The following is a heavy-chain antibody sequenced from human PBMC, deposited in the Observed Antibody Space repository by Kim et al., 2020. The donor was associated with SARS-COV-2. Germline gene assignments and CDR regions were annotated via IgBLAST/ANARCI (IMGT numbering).Heavy chain of an antibody. CDR1: GFTVSSNY. CDR2: IYSGGST. D-gene: IGHD2-15*01. Sequence: GGSLRLSCAASGFTVSSNYMSWVRQAPGKGLEWVSVIYSGGSTYYADSVKGRFTISRDNSKNTQYLQMNSLRAEDTAVYYCARDCEGSCSGYWGQGTLVTVSS. J-gene: IGHJ4*02. CDR3: ARDCEGSCSGY. V-gene: IGHV3-66*01.